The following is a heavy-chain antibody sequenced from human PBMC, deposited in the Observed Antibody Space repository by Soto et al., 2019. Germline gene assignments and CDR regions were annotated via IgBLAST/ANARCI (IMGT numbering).Heavy chain of an antibody. CDR2: IYYRGST. V-gene: IGHV4-39*01. J-gene: IGHJ4*02. Sequence: PSETLSLTCTVSGGSISSSSYYWGWIRQPPGKGLEWTGSIYYRGSTYYNPSLKSRVTISVDTSKNQFSLKLSSVTAADTAVYYCARLPKDKNYDFWSGYPNTPFDYWGQGTLVTVSS. D-gene: IGHD3-3*01. CDR1: GGSISSSSYY. CDR3: ARLPKDKNYDFWSGYPNTPFDY.